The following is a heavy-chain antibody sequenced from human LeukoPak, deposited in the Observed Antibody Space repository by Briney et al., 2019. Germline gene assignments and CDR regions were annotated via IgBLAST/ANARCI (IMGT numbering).Heavy chain of an antibody. CDR3: ALGYYDISTGYGMDV. Sequence: ASVKVSCKASVYTFTSYGISWVRQAPGQGRECMGWISAYNGNTNYAQKLQGRVTMTTDTSTSTAYMELRSLRSDDTAVYYCALGYYDISTGYGMDVWGQGTTVTVSS. CDR1: VYTFTSYG. J-gene: IGHJ6*02. D-gene: IGHD3-9*01. V-gene: IGHV1-18*01. CDR2: ISAYNGNT.